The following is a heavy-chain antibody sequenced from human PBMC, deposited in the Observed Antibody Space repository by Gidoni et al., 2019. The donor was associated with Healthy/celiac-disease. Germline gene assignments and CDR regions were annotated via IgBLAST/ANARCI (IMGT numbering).Heavy chain of an antibody. CDR3: ARDLLVLLPAASPGVFDP. CDR1: GFTFSSYA. Sequence: QVQLVESGGGVVQPGRSLRLSCAASGFTFSSYAMHWVRQAPGKGLEWVAVISYDGSNKDYADSVKGRFTISRDNSKNTLYLQMNSLRAEDTAVYYCARDLLVLLPAASPGVFDPWGQGTLVTVSS. J-gene: IGHJ5*02. D-gene: IGHD2-2*01. CDR2: ISYDGSNK. V-gene: IGHV3-30-3*01.